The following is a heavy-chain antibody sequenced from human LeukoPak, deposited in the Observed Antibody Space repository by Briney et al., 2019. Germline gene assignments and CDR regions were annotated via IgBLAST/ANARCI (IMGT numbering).Heavy chain of an antibody. J-gene: IGHJ4*02. CDR2: IYPGDSDT. CDR1: GYSFTSYW. V-gene: IGHV5-51*01. Sequence: GESLKISCKGSGYSFTSYWMGWVRQMPGKGLEWMGIIYPGDSDTRYSPSFQGQVTISADKSISTAYLQWSSLKASDTAMYYCARSSLPLYSSSESMLDYWGQGTLVTVSS. D-gene: IGHD6-6*01. CDR3: ARSSLPLYSSSESMLDY.